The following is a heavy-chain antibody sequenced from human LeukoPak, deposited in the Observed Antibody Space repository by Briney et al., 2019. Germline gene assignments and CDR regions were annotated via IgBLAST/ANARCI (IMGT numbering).Heavy chain of an antibody. CDR1: GGSISSYY. D-gene: IGHD6-19*01. V-gene: IGHV4-59*01. J-gene: IGHJ4*02. CDR3: ARAGIAVAAPDY. Sequence: SETLSLTCTVSGGSISSYYWSWIRQPPGKGLEWIGYIYYSGSTNYNPSLKSRVTISVDTSKNQFSLKLSSVTAADTAVYYCARAGIAVAAPDYWGQGTQVTVSS. CDR2: IYYSGST.